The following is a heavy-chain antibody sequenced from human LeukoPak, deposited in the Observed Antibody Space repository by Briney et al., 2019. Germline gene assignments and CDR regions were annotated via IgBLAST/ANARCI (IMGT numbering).Heavy chain of an antibody. D-gene: IGHD6-19*01. J-gene: IGHJ4*02. V-gene: IGHV5-51*01. Sequence: GESLKISCKGSGYSFNKFWIGWVRQIPGKGLGWMGIIYPGDSDTRSRPPFQGQVTISADKSISTAFLQWSSLKASDTAMYYCARHVGIAVAGPFDYWGQGTLVTASS. CDR2: IYPGDSDT. CDR3: ARHVGIAVAGPFDY. CDR1: GYSFNKFW.